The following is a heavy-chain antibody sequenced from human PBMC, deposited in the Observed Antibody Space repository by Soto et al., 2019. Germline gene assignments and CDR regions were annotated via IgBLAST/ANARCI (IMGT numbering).Heavy chain of an antibody. Sequence: PSETLTLTCTFSVGSIRSGDSYCSWIRQPPWKGLEWIGYIYYSGSTYYNPSLKSRVTISLDTYKNQFSLNLSSVTAADTAVYYSARTHCSQRSGTDYWGQGTLVSVS. CDR3: ARTHCSQRSGTDY. J-gene: IGHJ4*02. CDR2: IYYSGST. CDR1: VGSIRSGDSY. D-gene: IGHD3-3*01. V-gene: IGHV4-30-4*01.